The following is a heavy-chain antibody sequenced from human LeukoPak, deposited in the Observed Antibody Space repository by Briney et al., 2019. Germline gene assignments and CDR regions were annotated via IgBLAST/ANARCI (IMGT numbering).Heavy chain of an antibody. CDR3: AKDLALSQLGKFDY. V-gene: IGHV3-23*01. D-gene: IGHD7-27*01. Sequence: GGSLRLSCAVSGFTFSSYGMSWVRQAPGGGLEWVSVISGSGGSTYYADSVKGRLTISRDNSKKPLYLPMNSLRAEDTAVYYCAKDLALSQLGKFDYWGQGTLVTVSS. CDR1: GFTFSSYG. J-gene: IGHJ4*02. CDR2: ISGSGGST.